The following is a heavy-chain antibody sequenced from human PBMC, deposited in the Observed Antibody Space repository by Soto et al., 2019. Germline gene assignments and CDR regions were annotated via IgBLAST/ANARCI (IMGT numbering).Heavy chain of an antibody. CDR2: LNTGNGNT. CDR1: GYTFTRSS. Sequence: QVQLMQSGAEEKKPGASVKVSCKASGYTFTRSSIHWVRQAPGQRLEWMGWLNTGNGNTNYSQKFQGRVTITRDTSAGTAYLELSSLRSEDTAVYYCARDPRDEVSGSYLAYWGQGNLVTVSS. J-gene: IGHJ4*02. V-gene: IGHV1-3*05. CDR3: ARDPRDEVSGSYLAY. D-gene: IGHD3-10*01.